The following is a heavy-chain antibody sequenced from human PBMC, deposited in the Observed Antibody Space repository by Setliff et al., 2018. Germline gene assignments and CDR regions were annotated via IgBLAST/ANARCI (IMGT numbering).Heavy chain of an antibody. CDR1: GGSISSYY. CDR3: ARAGFELGQYNWFDP. CDR2: IYVSTGST. J-gene: IGHJ5*02. Sequence: PSETLSLTSTVSGGSISSYYWSWIRQPPGKGLEWIGRIYVSTGSTNYSPSLKSRVSISVDRSKNQFSLNLTSVTAADTAVYYCARAGFELGQYNWFDPWGQGTLVTVSS. D-gene: IGHD3-3*02. V-gene: IGHV4-59*08.